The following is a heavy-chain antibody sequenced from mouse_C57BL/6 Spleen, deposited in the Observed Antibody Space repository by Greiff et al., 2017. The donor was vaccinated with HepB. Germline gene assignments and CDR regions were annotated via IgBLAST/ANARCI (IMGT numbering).Heavy chain of an antibody. D-gene: IGHD1-1*01. J-gene: IGHJ3*01. Sequence: QVHVKQSGAELVRPGASVTLSCQASGYTFTDYEMHWVKQTPVHGLEWIGAIYPETGGTAYNQKFKGKAILTADKSSSTAYMELRSLTSEDSAVYYCTRFDYYGSPVAYWGQGTLVTVSA. CDR3: TRFDYYGSPVAY. CDR2: IYPETGGT. CDR1: GYTFTDYE. V-gene: IGHV1-15*01.